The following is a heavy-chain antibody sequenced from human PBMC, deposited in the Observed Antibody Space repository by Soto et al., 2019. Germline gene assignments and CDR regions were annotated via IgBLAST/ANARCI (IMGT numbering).Heavy chain of an antibody. CDR1: GFTFSSYG. CDR2: ISSDGSDK. V-gene: IGHV3-30-3*01. D-gene: IGHD3-10*01. J-gene: IGHJ6*02. CDR3: ARDRLYGAGLIDV. Sequence: QVQLVESGGGVVKPGRSLRLSCAASGFTFSSYGMHWVRQAPGKGLEWVAVISSDGSDKYYADSVKGRFTISRDNSKNTLYVQLNRMRAEDTALYYCARDRLYGAGLIDVWGQGTTVTVSS.